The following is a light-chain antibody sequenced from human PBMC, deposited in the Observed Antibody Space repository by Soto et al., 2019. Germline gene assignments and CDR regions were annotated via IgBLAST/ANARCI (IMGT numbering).Light chain of an antibody. CDR3: SSYTSSSLVV. CDR2: EVS. Sequence: QSALTQPASVSGSPGQSITISCTGTSSDVGGYNYVSWYQQHPGKAPKLMIYEVSKRPSGVSNRFSGSKSGNTASLTISGLQAEDASYYYCSSYTSSSLVVFGGGTKLTVL. CDR1: SSDVGGYNY. V-gene: IGLV2-14*01. J-gene: IGLJ2*01.